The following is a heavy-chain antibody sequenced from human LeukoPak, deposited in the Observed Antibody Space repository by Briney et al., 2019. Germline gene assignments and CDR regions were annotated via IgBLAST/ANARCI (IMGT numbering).Heavy chain of an antibody. D-gene: IGHD1-26*01. Sequence: SETLSLTCTVSGGSISSYYWSWIRQPPGKGLEWIGYIYYSGSTNYNPSLKSRVTISVDTSKNQFSLKLSSVTAADTAVYYCARGESSAWELTKPGDYYYYYYYMDVWGKGTTVTVSS. V-gene: IGHV4-59*01. CDR1: GGSISSYY. CDR3: ARGESSAWELTKPGDYYYYYYYMDV. J-gene: IGHJ6*03. CDR2: IYYSGST.